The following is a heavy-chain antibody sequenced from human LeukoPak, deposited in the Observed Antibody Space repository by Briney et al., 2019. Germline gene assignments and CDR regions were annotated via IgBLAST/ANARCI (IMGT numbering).Heavy chain of an antibody. D-gene: IGHD3-16*01. J-gene: IGHJ3*01. CDR3: TKAVGGGRDAYDV. CDR1: GFTFSSYA. V-gene: IGHV3-23*01. CDR2: IFDNGAPS. Sequence: GSLRLSCAASGFTFSSYAMSWVRQAPGKGLEWVSSIFDNGAPSYYSDSVKGRFTISRDNSRDTFYLQMENLRAEDSATYYCTKAVGGGRDAYDVWGQGTRVIVSS.